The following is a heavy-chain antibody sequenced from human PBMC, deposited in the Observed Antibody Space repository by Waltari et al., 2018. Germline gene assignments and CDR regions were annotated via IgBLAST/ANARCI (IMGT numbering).Heavy chain of an antibody. V-gene: IGHV1-69*06. J-gene: IGHJ6*03. CDR1: GGTFSSYA. CDR3: ARTVVHYGGNSDYYYMDV. D-gene: IGHD2-21*02. Sequence: QVQLVQSGAEVKKPGSSVKVSCKASGGTFSSYAISWVRQAPGQGLEWMGGIIPIFGTANYAQKFQGRVTITADKSTSTAYMELSSLRSEDTAVYYCARTVVHYGGNSDYYYMDVWGKGTTVTVSS. CDR2: IIPIFGTA.